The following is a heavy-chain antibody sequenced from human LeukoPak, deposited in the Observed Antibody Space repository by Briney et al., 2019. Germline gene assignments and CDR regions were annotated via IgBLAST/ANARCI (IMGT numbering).Heavy chain of an antibody. J-gene: IGHJ4*02. CDR3: ARDVLYSSAWFANLDY. CDR1: GFTFSSYP. V-gene: IGHV3-64*02. CDR2: ISSQGETT. D-gene: IGHD6-19*01. Sequence: GGSLRLSCAASGFTFSSYPMHWVRQAPGKGLEFVSAISSQGETTYCAESVKGRCTISRDHSKNTLYLQMGSLRAEDMGVYYCARDVLYSSAWFANLDYWGQGTLVTVSS.